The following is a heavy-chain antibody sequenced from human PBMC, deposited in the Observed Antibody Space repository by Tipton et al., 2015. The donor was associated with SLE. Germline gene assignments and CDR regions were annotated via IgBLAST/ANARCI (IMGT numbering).Heavy chain of an antibody. J-gene: IGHJ4*02. CDR3: ARPYYDFWSGSPYYFDY. Sequence: QLVQSGAEVKKPGASVKVSCKASGYTFTGYYMHWVRQAPGQGLEWMGWIKPNSGGTNYAQKFQGRVTMTRDTSISTAYMELSRLRSDDTAVYYCARPYYDFWSGSPYYFDYWGQGTLVTVSS. D-gene: IGHD3-3*01. CDR2: IKPNSGGT. V-gene: IGHV1-2*02. CDR1: GYTFTGYY.